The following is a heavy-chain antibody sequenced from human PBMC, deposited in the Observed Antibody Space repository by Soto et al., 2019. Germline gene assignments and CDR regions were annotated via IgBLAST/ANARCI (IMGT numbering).Heavy chain of an antibody. V-gene: IGHV3-23*01. D-gene: IGHD3-22*01. CDR1: GFTFSSYA. CDR3: EKDLDPIVVVTIFDY. Sequence: EVQLLESGGGLVQPGGSLRLSCAASGFTFSSYAMSWVRQAPGKGLEWVSAISGSGGSTYYADSVKGRFTISRDNSKNTRYRQMNSLRAEDTAVYDCEKDLDPIVVVTIFDYWGQGTLVTVSS. J-gene: IGHJ4*02. CDR2: ISGSGGST.